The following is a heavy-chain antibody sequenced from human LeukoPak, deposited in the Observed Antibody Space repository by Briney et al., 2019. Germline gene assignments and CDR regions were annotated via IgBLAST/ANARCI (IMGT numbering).Heavy chain of an antibody. V-gene: IGHV1-2*02. Sequence: ASVKVSCKASGYTFTGYYMHWVRQAPGQGLEWMGWINPNSGGTNYAQKFQGRVTMTRDTSISTAYMELGRLRSDDTAVYYCARAALRGGNWFDPWGQGTLVTVSS. CDR2: INPNSGGT. CDR1: GYTFTGYY. D-gene: IGHD5-12*01. CDR3: ARAALRGGNWFDP. J-gene: IGHJ5*02.